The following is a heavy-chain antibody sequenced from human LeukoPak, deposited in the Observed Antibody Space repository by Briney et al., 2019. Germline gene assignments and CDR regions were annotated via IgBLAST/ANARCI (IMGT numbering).Heavy chain of an antibody. CDR3: SRDLNYAGNSFDC. Sequence: ASVKVSCKASGYTFTSYDINWVRQATGQGLEWVGRINPNSGVTNYAQKFQGRVIVTRDTSISTAYMELSRLRSDDTAVYYCSRDLNYAGNSFDCWGQGTLVTVSS. CDR2: INPNSGVT. CDR1: GYTFTSYD. J-gene: IGHJ4*02. D-gene: IGHD4-23*01. V-gene: IGHV1-2*06.